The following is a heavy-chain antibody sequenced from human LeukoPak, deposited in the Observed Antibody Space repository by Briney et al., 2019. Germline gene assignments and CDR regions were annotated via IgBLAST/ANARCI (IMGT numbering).Heavy chain of an antibody. V-gene: IGHV3-48*02. D-gene: IGHD3-22*01. CDR1: GFPFRRYS. CDR2: ISSSSSTI. CDR3: AADSRSAG. Sequence: GSLRPPCAASGFPFRRYSMNWVRQAPGKGLEWVSYISSSSSTIYYADSVKGRFTISRDNAKNSLYLQMNSLRDEDTAVYYCAADSRSAGWGQGTLVTVSS. J-gene: IGHJ4*02.